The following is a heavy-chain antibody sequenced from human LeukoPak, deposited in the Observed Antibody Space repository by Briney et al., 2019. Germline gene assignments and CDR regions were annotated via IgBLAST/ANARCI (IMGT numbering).Heavy chain of an antibody. CDR3: ARGRIVVVINPYYFDY. J-gene: IGHJ4*02. CDR1: GYTFTGYY. CDR2: VNPNSGGT. V-gene: IGHV1-2*02. Sequence: ASVKVSCKASGYTFTGYYLHWLRQAPGQGLQWMAWVNPNSGGTTYAQTFQGRVTMTRDTSISTAYMELSRLRSDDTAVYYCARGRIVVVINPYYFDYWGQGTLVTVSS. D-gene: IGHD3-22*01.